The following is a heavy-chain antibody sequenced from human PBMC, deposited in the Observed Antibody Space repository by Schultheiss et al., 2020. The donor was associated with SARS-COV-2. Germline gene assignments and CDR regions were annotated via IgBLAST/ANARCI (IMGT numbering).Heavy chain of an antibody. CDR2: IGTAGDT. D-gene: IGHD1-26*01. Sequence: GGSLRLSCAASGFSFSSYDMHWVRQATGKGLEWVSAIGTAGDTYYPGSVKGRFTISRENAKNSLYLQMNSLRAEDTAVYYCAKGSSSYSGSYYGEYWGQGTLLTVSS. CDR1: GFSFSSYD. J-gene: IGHJ4*02. V-gene: IGHV3-13*01. CDR3: AKGSSSYSGSYYGEY.